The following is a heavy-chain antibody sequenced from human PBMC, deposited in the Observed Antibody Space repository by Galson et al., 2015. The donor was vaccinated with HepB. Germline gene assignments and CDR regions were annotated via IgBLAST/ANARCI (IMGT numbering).Heavy chain of an antibody. D-gene: IGHD6-19*01. J-gene: IGHJ4*02. CDR1: GFTFSSYG. CDR2: IWYDGSNK. CDR3: AREGGRIAVAGKGAFDY. Sequence: SLRLSCAASGFTFSSYGMHWVRQAPGKGLEWVAVIWYDGSNKYYADSVKGRFTISRDDSKNTLYLQMNSLRAEDTAVYYCAREGGRIAVAGKGAFDYWGQGTLVTVSS. V-gene: IGHV3-33*01.